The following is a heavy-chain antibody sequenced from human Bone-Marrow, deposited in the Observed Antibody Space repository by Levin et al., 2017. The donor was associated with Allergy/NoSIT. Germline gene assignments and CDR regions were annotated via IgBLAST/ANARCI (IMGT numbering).Heavy chain of an antibody. V-gene: IGHV4-34*01. CDR2: IHPSGNT. D-gene: IGHD1-14*01. CDR1: GGSLSGHY. J-gene: IGHJ4*02. CDR3: SRGGDHAKLGDY. Sequence: RSSETLSLTCAVSGGSLSGHYLTWTRQPPGKGLEWIGEIHPSGNTDYNPSLKSRLTMSVDTSKNQFSLNLNSVTAADTAVYYCSRGGDHAKLGDYWGLGTLVTVSS.